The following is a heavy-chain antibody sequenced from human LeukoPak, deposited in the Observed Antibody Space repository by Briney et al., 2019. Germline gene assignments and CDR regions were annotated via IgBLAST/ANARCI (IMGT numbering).Heavy chain of an antibody. D-gene: IGHD3-10*01. CDR2: ISWNSDSM. V-gene: IGHV3-9*01. CDR3: ARVGLGGLVWFGEYAEDAFDI. J-gene: IGHJ3*02. Sequence: PGGSLRLSCAASGFSFDDYAMHWVRQVPGKGLEWVSGISWNSDSMRYADSVKGRFTVSRDNAKNSLYLQMNSLRAEDTAVYYCARVGLGGLVWFGEYAEDAFDIWGQGTMVTVSS. CDR1: GFSFDDYA.